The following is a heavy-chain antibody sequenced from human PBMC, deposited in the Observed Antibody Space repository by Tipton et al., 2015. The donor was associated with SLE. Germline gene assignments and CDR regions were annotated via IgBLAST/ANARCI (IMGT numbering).Heavy chain of an antibody. CDR1: GYSIDSNNW. D-gene: IGHD3-10*01. J-gene: IGHJ4*02. V-gene: IGHV4-4*02. CDR3: ARGLWFGELSGAPLPDY. Sequence: TLSLTCAVSGYSIDSNNWWAWIRQPPGKGLEWIGEVNHTGSTNYNPSLKSRVTISVDTSKNQFSLKLTSVTAADTSVYYCARGLWFGELSGAPLPDYWGQGTLVTVSS. CDR2: VNHTGST.